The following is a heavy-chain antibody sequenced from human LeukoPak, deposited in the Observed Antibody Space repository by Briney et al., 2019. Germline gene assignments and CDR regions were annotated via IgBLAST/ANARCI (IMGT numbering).Heavy chain of an antibody. V-gene: IGHV3-21*04. D-gene: IGHD3-22*01. CDR1: GFTFSSYS. CDR3: AKGYYYDSSGYYDAFDI. Sequence: GGSLRLSCAASGFTFSSYSMNWVRQAPGKGLEWVSYFSTSSSHIYYADSVKGRFTISRDNAKNSLYLQMNSLRAEDTAVYYCAKGYYYDSSGYYDAFDIWGQGTMVTVSS. CDR2: FSTSSSHI. J-gene: IGHJ3*02.